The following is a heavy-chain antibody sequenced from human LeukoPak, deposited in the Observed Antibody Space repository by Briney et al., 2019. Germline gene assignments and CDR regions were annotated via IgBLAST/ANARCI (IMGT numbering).Heavy chain of an antibody. Sequence: GGSLRLSCAASGFTFRSYWMSWVRQAPGKGLERVANIKQDGSEKYYVDSVKGRFTISRDNAKNSLYLQMNSLRAEDTAVYYCASTPADFTDFWGQGTLVTVSS. D-gene: IGHD3/OR15-3a*01. CDR1: GFTFRSYW. V-gene: IGHV3-7*02. CDR3: ASTPADFTDF. CDR2: IKQDGSEK. J-gene: IGHJ4*02.